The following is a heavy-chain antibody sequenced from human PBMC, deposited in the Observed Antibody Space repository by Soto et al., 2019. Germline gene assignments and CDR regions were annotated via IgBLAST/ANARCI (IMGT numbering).Heavy chain of an antibody. CDR1: GDSVSSNSAA. D-gene: IGHD3-10*01. Sequence: SQTLSLTCAISGDSVSSNSAAWNWIRQSPSRGLEWLGRTYYRSKWYNDYAVSVKSRITINPDTSKNQFSLQLNSVTPEDTAVYYCARRNTYYYGSGSYYNYYGMDVWGQWTTVTVSS. J-gene: IGHJ6*02. CDR3: ARRNTYYYGSGSYYNYYGMDV. V-gene: IGHV6-1*01. CDR2: TYYRSKWYN.